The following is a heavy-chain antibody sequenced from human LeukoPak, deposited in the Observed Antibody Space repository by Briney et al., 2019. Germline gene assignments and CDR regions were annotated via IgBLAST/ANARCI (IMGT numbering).Heavy chain of an antibody. D-gene: IGHD4-17*01. CDR3: AKRRWSTVTDLDY. J-gene: IGHJ4*02. Sequence: GGSLRLSCAASGFTFSSYAMSWVRQAPGKGLECVSALSGSGGSPYYADSVKGRFTISRDNSKNTLYLQMNSLRAEDTAVYYCAKRRWSTVTDLDYWGQGTLVTVPS. V-gene: IGHV3-23*01. CDR1: GFTFSSYA. CDR2: LSGSGGSP.